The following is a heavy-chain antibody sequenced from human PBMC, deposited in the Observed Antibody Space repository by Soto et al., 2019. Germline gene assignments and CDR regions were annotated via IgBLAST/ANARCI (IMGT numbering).Heavy chain of an antibody. CDR1: GGSISSGGYY. CDR2: IYYSGST. V-gene: IGHV4-31*03. Sequence: SETLSLTCTVSGGSISSGGYYWSWIRQHPGKGLEWIGYIYYSGSTYYNPSLKSRVTISVDTSKNQFSLKLSSVTAADTAVYYCARDLHVSENYYYYGMDVWGQGTTVTVSS. D-gene: IGHD2-8*01. CDR3: ARDLHVSENYYYYGMDV. J-gene: IGHJ6*02.